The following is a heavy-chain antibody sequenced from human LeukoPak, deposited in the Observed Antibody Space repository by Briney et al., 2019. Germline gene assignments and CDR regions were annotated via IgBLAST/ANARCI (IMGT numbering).Heavy chain of an antibody. D-gene: IGHD3-10*01. J-gene: IGHJ3*02. CDR3: ARESWFGELSKASDAFDI. CDR1: GGSISSYY. Sequence: SETLSLTCTVSGGSISSYYWSWLRQPAGKGLEWIGRIYTSGSTNYNPSLKSRVTMSVDTSKNQFSLKLSSVTAADTAVYYCARESWFGELSKASDAFDIWGQGTMVTVSS. CDR2: IYTSGST. V-gene: IGHV4-4*07.